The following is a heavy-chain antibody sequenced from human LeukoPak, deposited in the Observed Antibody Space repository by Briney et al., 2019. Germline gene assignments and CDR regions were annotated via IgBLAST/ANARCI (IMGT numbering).Heavy chain of an antibody. CDR1: GGSVSSYY. CDR3: ALSSNYYGSGRYSSYYYGMDV. CDR2: IYYSGST. D-gene: IGHD3-10*01. Sequence: SETLSLTCSVSGGSVSSYYWSWIRQPPGKGLEWIGYIYYSGSTNYNPSLKSRVTISVDTSKNQFSLKLSSVTAADTAVYYCALSSNYYGSGRYSSYYYGMDVWGQGTTVTVSS. J-gene: IGHJ6*02. V-gene: IGHV4-59*08.